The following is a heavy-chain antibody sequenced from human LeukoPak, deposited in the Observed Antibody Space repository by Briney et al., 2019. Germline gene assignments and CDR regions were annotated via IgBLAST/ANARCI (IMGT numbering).Heavy chain of an antibody. D-gene: IGHD2-8*01. CDR3: AKDGQSFNSMYDYFDS. CDR1: VFTFRNFA. Sequence: PGGSLRLSCSASVFTFRNFAISWVRQAPGKGLEWASSIAGGDTHYADSVKGRFTISRDDSRRTVDLQMSSLRGEDTAVYYCAKDGQSFNSMYDYFDSWGQGTLVTVSS. J-gene: IGHJ4*02. V-gene: IGHV3-23*01. CDR2: IAGGDT.